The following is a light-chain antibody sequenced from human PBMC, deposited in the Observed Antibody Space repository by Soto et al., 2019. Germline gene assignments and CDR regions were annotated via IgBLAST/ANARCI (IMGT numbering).Light chain of an antibody. CDR2: AAS. J-gene: IGKJ3*01. CDR3: QQTYNSLFD. CDR1: RTITMY. Sequence: DIQMTQSPSSLSASVGDRVTITCRASRTITMYLNWYQQKSGQARKLLINAASTLRSGVPSRFGGTGFGKDFTLTSGSLQPRDFQAYYCQQTYNSLFDLGPGAKVDIK. V-gene: IGKV1-39*01.